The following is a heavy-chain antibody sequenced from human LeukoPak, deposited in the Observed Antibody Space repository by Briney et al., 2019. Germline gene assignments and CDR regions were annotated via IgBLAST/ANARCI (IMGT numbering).Heavy chain of an antibody. J-gene: IGHJ3*02. CDR2: ISSVGSNK. D-gene: IGHD3-16*01. V-gene: IGHV3-30*04. Sequence: SRRLSSAASGFTFSSFAIDWVSPVPGKGLGWVAVISSVGSNKSYTNSVKGRVTISRDNSKNTLYLQMNSLRAEDTAVYYCARDIPNVWGGVPDAFDIWGQGTMVTVSS. CDR1: GFTFSSFA. CDR3: ARDIPNVWGGVPDAFDI.